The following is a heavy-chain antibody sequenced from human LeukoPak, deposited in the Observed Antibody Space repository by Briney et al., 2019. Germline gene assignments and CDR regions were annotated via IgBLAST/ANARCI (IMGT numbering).Heavy chain of an antibody. Sequence: SVKVSCKASGGIFSRYAISWVRQAPGQGLEWMGGLVPMFGTPNQAQKFQGRVTITADESTSTAYMELSSLRSEDTAVYYCARGVPIGVLWLGESPDFDYWGQGTLVTVSS. D-gene: IGHD3-10*01. V-gene: IGHV1-69*01. CDR3: ARGVPIGVLWLGESPDFDY. CDR2: LVPMFGTP. CDR1: GGIFSRYA. J-gene: IGHJ4*02.